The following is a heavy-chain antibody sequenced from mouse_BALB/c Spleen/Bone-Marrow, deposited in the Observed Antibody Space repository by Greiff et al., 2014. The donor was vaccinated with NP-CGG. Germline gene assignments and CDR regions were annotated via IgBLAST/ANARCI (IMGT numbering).Heavy chain of an antibody. CDR2: IYPGDGDT. J-gene: IGHJ2*01. D-gene: IGHD1-1*01. Sequence: QVQLKESGAELVRPGSSVKISCKASGYAFSSYWVNWVRQRPGQGLEWIGQIYPGDGDTNYNGKFKDKATLTADKSSSTAYMQRSSLTSEASAVYFCAKSGYGAFDYWGQGTTLTVSS. CDR1: GYAFSSYW. CDR3: AKSGYGAFDY. V-gene: IGHV1-80*01.